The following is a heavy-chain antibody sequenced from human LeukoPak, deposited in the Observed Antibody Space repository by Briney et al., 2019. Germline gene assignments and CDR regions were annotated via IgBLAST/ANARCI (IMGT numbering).Heavy chain of an antibody. V-gene: IGHV3-7*03. Sequence: GGPLRLSCVASGFIFGDYCMRWVRRAPGKGLEWVATINQNGGVKYYVDSVKGRFTISRDNAKTSLFLQMNSLRIDDTAMYYCTRTVNSASDFWGQGTLVTVSS. J-gene: IGHJ4*02. CDR3: TRTVNSASDF. CDR1: GFIFGDYC. CDR2: INQNGGVK. D-gene: IGHD4-23*01.